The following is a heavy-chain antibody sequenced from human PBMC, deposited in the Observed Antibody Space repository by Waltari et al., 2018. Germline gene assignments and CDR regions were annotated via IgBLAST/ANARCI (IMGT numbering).Heavy chain of an antibody. J-gene: IGHJ3*01. CDR2: ISYAGTT. CDR1: GVSIDPPKHY. CDR3: ATYIGASVGTAAFDV. V-gene: IGHV4-39*01. D-gene: IGHD5-12*01. Sequence: QLQLQESGPGPVKPSETLSLTCSVSGVSIDPPKHYWSWIRQPPGQGLGWIGTISYAGTTYTNPSLRSRLTMSRDTSKNQLSLTLGSTTAADTAVYYCATYIGASVGTAAFDVWGQGTMVTVSS.